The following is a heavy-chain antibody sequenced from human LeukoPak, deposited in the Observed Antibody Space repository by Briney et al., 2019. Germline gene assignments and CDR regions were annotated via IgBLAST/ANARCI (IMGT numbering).Heavy chain of an antibody. CDR1: GFSMSSYE. CDR3: SARTEPRYFDY. CDR2: ISSSGTTT. J-gene: IGHJ4*01. D-gene: IGHD1-14*01. V-gene: IGHV3-48*03. Sequence: PGGSLRLSCAAAGFSMSSYERNWIRQAPGKGLEWIADISSSGTTTYYADSVKGPVDISRDNFKNSLYLQINSQAAEYPSAFYCSARTEPRYFDYWGHGTLVTVSS.